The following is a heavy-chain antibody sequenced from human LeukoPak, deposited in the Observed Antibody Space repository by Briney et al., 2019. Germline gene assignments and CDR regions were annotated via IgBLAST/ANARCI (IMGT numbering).Heavy chain of an antibody. J-gene: IGHJ4*02. CDR1: GASISDYY. Sequence: SETLSLTCTVSGASISDYYWNWIRQPPGKGLKWIGYIYYSGSTNYNPSLKSRVTISVDTSKNQFSLKLSSVTAADTAVYYCARAKAAAGIDYFDYWGQGTLVTVSS. D-gene: IGHD6-13*01. CDR2: IYYSGST. V-gene: IGHV4-59*13. CDR3: ARAKAAAGIDYFDY.